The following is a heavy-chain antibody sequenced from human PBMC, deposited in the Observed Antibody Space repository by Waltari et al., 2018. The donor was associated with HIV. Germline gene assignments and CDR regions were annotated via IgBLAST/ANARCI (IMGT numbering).Heavy chain of an antibody. D-gene: IGHD3-3*02. CDR1: GLSVSSKH. J-gene: IGHJ4*02. CDR3: ARVRSIMARFLGFDY. Sequence: EVQLVETGGGLIQPGGSLRLSCAASGLSVSSKHMNWVRQAPGTGFEWVSVIYSSGDEYLADFVTGRLTISRDYPKNTLYLQMNRLRAEDTAVYYCARVRSIMARFLGFDYWGQGTLVTVSS. CDR2: IYSSGDE. V-gene: IGHV3-53*02.